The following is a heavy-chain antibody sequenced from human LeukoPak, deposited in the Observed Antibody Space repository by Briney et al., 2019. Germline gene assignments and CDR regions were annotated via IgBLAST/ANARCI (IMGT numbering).Heavy chain of an antibody. CDR1: GFTFSSYG. V-gene: IGHV3-30*02. D-gene: IGHD2-15*01. J-gene: IGHJ4*02. CDR2: IHDDGSNK. Sequence: PGGSLRLSCAASGFTFSSYGMHWVRQAPGKGLDWVAFIHDDGSNKYYADSVKGRFTISRDNSKNTVFLHMNSLRAEDTAVYYSAKDMGFRGPGFYYFDHWGQGTLVTVSS. CDR3: AKDMGFRGPGFYYFDH.